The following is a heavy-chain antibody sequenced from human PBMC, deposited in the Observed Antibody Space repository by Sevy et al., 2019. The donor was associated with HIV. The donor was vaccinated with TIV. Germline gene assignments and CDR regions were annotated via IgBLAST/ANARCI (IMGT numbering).Heavy chain of an antibody. D-gene: IGHD3-22*01. J-gene: IGHJ4*02. CDR2: ITASGDTT. CDR3: TNHYDTGGRLDYFDY. V-gene: IGHV3-23*01. Sequence: GGSLRLSCAASRFTFSTYAMSWVRQAPGKGLEWVSAITASGDTTYYSDSVKGRFTISRDKSESTLYLQMNSLRAEDTAIYYCTNHYDTGGRLDYFDYWGQGTLVTVSS. CDR1: RFTFSTYA.